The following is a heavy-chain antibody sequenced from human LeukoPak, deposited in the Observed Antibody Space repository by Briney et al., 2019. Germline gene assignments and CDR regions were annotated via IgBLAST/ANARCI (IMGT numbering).Heavy chain of an antibody. Sequence: PSETLSLTCTVSGGSISSSYWSWIRQPAGKGLEWIGRIYTNGGINYNPSLKSRVTISFGKSQNQLSLRLSSVTAADTAVYYCAKTRSSPSWFDPWGQGTLVTVSS. CDR2: IYTNGGI. CDR3: AKTRSSPSWFDP. J-gene: IGHJ5*02. V-gene: IGHV4-4*07. CDR1: GGSISSSY.